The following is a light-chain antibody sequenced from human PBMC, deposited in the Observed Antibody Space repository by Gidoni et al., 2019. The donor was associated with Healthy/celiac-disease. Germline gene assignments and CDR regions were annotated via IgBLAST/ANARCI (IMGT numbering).Light chain of an antibody. CDR3: QQYNNWPPLT. CDR2: GAS. V-gene: IGKV3-15*01. Sequence: EIVLTQSPATLSVSPGERATLSCRASQSVSSNLARYQQTPGQAPRLLIYGASNRATGIPARFSGSGSGTEFTLTISSLQSEDFAVYYCQQYNNWPPLTFGGGTKVEIK. J-gene: IGKJ4*01. CDR1: QSVSSN.